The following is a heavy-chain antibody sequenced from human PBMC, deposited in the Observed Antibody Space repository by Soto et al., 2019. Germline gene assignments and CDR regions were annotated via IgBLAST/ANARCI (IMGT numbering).Heavy chain of an antibody. V-gene: IGHV3-9*01. CDR2: ISWNSGSI. CDR3: SKDRDSTSAYHMDV. Sequence: EVQLVESGGGLAQPGRSLRLSCAASGFSFDDYAMHWVRQVPGKGLEWVSSISWNSGSISYVESVKGRFTISRDNAKSSLYLQMNGLRGEDTVVYYCSKDRDSTSAYHMDVWGKGTTVIVSS. D-gene: IGHD3-22*01. CDR1: GFSFDDYA. J-gene: IGHJ6*03.